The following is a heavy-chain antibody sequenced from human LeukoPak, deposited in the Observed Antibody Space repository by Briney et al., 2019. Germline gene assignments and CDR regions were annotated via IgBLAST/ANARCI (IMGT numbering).Heavy chain of an antibody. D-gene: IGHD2-2*01. CDR1: GFTFADHA. CDR3: AKARYCFSTSCYAPFDP. J-gene: IGHJ5*02. CDR2: ISGDGGST. V-gene: IGHV3-43*02. Sequence: GGSLRLSCAASGFTFADHAMHWVRQAPGKGLEWVSIISGDGGSTYYADSVKGRFTISRENSKDPLYLQMNSLRTEDTAFYYYAKARYCFSTSCYAPFDPWGQGNLVTVSS.